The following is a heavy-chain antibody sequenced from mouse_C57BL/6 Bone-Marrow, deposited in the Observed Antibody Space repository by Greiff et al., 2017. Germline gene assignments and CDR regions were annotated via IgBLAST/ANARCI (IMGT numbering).Heavy chain of an antibody. CDR2: IYPRDGST. D-gene: IGHD1-1*02. J-gene: IGHJ1*03. CDR3: ARVAFDGGSGDWYFDV. V-gene: IGHV1-85*01. CDR1: GYTFTSYD. Sequence: VQLQQSGPGLVKPGASVKLSCKASGYTFTSYDINWVRQRPGQGLEWIGWIYPRDGSTKYNEKFKGKATLTVDTSSSTAYIELHSLTSEDSAVYFCARVAFDGGSGDWYFDVWGTGTTVTVSS.